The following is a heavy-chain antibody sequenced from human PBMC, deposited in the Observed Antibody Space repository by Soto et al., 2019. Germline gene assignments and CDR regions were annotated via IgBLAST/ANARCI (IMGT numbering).Heavy chain of an antibody. V-gene: IGHV3-15*07. Sequence: GGSLRLSCAASGFTFSNAWMNWVRQAPGKGLEWVGRIKSKTDGGTTDYAAPVKGRFTISRDDSKNTLYLQMNSLKTEDTAVYYCTTFARLRYFDWLPRHYYGMDVWGQGTTVTVSS. J-gene: IGHJ6*02. CDR2: IKSKTDGGTT. D-gene: IGHD3-9*01. CDR1: GFTFSNAW. CDR3: TTFARLRYFDWLPRHYYGMDV.